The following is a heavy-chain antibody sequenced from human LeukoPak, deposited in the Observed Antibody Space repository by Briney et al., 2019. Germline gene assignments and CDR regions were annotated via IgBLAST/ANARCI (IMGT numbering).Heavy chain of an antibody. V-gene: IGHV3-23*01. J-gene: IGHJ5*02. CDR3: AKGPNYSSGWYVNWFDP. D-gene: IGHD6-19*01. Sequence: PGGSLRISCAASGFTFSSYAMSWVRQAPGKGLEWVSAISGSGGTTYYADSVKGRFTISRDNSKNTLYLQMNSLRAEDTAVYYCAKGPNYSSGWYVNWFDPWGQGTLVTVSS. CDR1: GFTFSSYA. CDR2: ISGSGGTT.